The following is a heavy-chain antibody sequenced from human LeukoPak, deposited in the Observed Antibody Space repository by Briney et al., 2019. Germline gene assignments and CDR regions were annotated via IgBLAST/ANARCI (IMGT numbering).Heavy chain of an antibody. D-gene: IGHD6-19*01. CDR2: IYYSGST. V-gene: IGHV4-59*08. CDR1: GGSISSYY. Sequence: SVTLSLTCSVSGGSISSYYWSWIRQPPGKGLEWIGYIYYSGSTNYNPSLKSRVTMSVDTSKNQFSLKLTSVTAADTAVYYCARLRPVAGYDAFDIWGHGTMVTVSS. J-gene: IGHJ3*02. CDR3: ARLRPVAGYDAFDI.